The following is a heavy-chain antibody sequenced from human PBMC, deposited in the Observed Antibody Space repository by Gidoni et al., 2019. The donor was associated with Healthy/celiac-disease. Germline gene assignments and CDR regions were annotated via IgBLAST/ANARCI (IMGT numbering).Heavy chain of an antibody. CDR2: ISYDGSNK. Sequence: QVQLVESGGGVVQPGRSLRLSCAASGCTFSSYGMHWVRQAPGKGLEWVAVISYDGSNKYYADSVKGRFTISRDNSKNTLYLQMNSLRAEDTAVHYCATVDTAMGFDYWGQGTLVTVSS. V-gene: IGHV3-30*03. J-gene: IGHJ4*02. CDR3: ATVDTAMGFDY. CDR1: GCTFSSYG. D-gene: IGHD5-18*01.